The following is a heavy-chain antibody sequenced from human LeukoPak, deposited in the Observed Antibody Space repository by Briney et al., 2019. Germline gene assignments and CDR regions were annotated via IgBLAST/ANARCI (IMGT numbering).Heavy chain of an antibody. CDR2: ILSSGDII. CDR3: ARDSSYAFDI. V-gene: IGHV3-11*04. J-gene: IGHJ3*02. Sequence: LSLTCTVSGGSISSSIYYWSWIRQPPGKGLEWVSYILSSGDIIYYEDSVKGRFTISRDNAKNSVYMQMNSLRDEDTAVYYCARDSSYAFDIWGQGAMVTVSS. D-gene: IGHD3-10*01. CDR1: GGSISSSIYY.